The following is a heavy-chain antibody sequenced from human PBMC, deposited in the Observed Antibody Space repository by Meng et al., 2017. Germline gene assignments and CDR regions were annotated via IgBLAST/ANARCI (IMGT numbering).Heavy chain of an antibody. CDR3: ARVAVAGHFDY. J-gene: IGHJ4*02. Sequence: QVELGEAGAEVKKPGASVKVSCKASGYTFTSYDISWVRQAPGQGLEWMGWISAYNGNTNYAQKLQGRVTMTTDTSTSTAYMELRSLRSDDTAVYYCARVAVAGHFDYWGQGTLVTVSS. D-gene: IGHD6-19*01. CDR2: ISAYNGNT. V-gene: IGHV1-18*01. CDR1: GYTFTSYD.